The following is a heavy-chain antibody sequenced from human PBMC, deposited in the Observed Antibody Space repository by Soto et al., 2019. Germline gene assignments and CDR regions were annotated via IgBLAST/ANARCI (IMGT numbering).Heavy chain of an antibody. CDR1: GGSISSGGYY. D-gene: IGHD2-15*01. Sequence: QVQLQESGPGLVKPSQTLSLTCTVSGGSISSGGYYWSWIRQHPGKGLEWIGYIDYSGSTYYNPSLKSRVTISVDTSKNPFSMKLSSVTAADTAVYYCARTRLYCSGGSCYSTWYFDLWGRGTLVTVSS. CDR3: ARTRLYCSGGSCYSTWYFDL. J-gene: IGHJ2*01. V-gene: IGHV4-31*03. CDR2: IDYSGST.